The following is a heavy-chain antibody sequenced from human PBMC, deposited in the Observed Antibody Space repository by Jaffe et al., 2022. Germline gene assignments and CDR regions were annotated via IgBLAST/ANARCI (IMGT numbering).Heavy chain of an antibody. CDR3: AKALNDYIWGSYRYDAFDI. Sequence: EVQLLESGGGLVQPGGSLRLSCAASGFTFSSYAMSWVRQAPGKGLEWVSAISGSGGSTYYADSVKGRFTISRDNSKNTLYLQMNSLRAEDTAVYYCAKALNDYIWGSYRYDAFDIWGQGTMVTVSS. J-gene: IGHJ3*02. V-gene: IGHV3-23*01. D-gene: IGHD3-16*02. CDR1: GFTFSSYA. CDR2: ISGSGGST.